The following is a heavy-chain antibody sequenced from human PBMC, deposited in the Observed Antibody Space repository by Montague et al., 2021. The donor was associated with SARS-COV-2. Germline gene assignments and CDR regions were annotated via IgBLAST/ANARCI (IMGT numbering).Heavy chain of an antibody. CDR2: INHSGST. Sequence: SETLSLTCAAYGGSFSGYYWSWIRQPPGKGLEWIGEINHSGSTNYNPSLKSRVTISVDTSKNQFSLKLSSVTAADTAVYYCARGRTVTTFYYYYYYGMDVWGQGTTVTVSS. CDR1: GGSFSGYY. V-gene: IGHV4-34*01. CDR3: ARGRTVTTFYYYYYYGMDV. D-gene: IGHD4-17*01. J-gene: IGHJ6*02.